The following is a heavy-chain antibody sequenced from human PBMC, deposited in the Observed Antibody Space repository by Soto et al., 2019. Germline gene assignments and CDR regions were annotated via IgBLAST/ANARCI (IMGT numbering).Heavy chain of an antibody. D-gene: IGHD2-15*01. Sequence: GGSLRLSCAASGFTFNTYSMAWVRQAPGEGLEWVSSLSASGASAVYADSVKGRFTISRDNSKNTLYLQMNSLRAEDTAVYYCAKSTYVTLLRYYGMDVWGQGTTVTVSS. CDR3: AKSTYVTLLRYYGMDV. CDR1: GFTFNTYS. CDR2: LSASGASA. V-gene: IGHV3-23*01. J-gene: IGHJ6*02.